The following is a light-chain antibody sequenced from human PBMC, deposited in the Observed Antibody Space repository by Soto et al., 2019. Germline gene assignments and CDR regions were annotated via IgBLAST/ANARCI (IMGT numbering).Light chain of an antibody. Sequence: EVVMTQSPATLSVSPGERVTFSCRASQSVTTNLAWYQQKPGQAPRLLIYGASSRATGIPDRFSGSGSGTDFTLTISRLEPEDYAVYYCQQYGHSLWTFGQGTKVDIK. V-gene: IGKV3-20*01. CDR2: GAS. J-gene: IGKJ1*01. CDR1: QSVTTN. CDR3: QQYGHSLWT.